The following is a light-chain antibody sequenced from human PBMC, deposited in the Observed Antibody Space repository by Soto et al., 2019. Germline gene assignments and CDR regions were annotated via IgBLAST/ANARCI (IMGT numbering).Light chain of an antibody. V-gene: IGLV4-60*02. J-gene: IGLJ3*02. Sequence: QSVLTQSSSASASLGSSVKLTCTLSSGHSSYIIAWHQQQPGKAPRYLMKLEGSGSYNKGSGVPDRFSGSSSGADRYLTISNLQFEDEADYYCETWDSNTKNWVFGGGTKLTVL. CDR1: SGHSSYI. CDR2: LEGSGSY. CDR3: ETWDSNTKNWV.